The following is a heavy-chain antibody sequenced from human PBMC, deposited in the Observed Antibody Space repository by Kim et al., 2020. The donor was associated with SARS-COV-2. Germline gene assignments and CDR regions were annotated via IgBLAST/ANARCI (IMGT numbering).Heavy chain of an antibody. CDR3: ARGPSGGGGVDY. V-gene: IGHV4-4*02. Sequence: NYNPSLKSRVTISVDKSKNQFSLKLSSVAAADTAVYYCARGPSGGGGVDYWGQGTLVTVSS. J-gene: IGHJ4*02. D-gene: IGHD2-15*01.